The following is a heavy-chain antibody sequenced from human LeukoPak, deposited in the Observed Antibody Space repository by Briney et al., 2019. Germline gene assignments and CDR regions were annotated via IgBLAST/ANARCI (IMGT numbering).Heavy chain of an antibody. V-gene: IGHV3-21*01. CDR2: ISSSSSYI. Sequence: PGGSLRLSCAVSGFTFSSYSMNWVRQAPGKGLEWVSSISSSSSYIYYADSVKGRFTISRDNAKNSLYLEMNSLRAEDTAVYYCARAYCSGGSCYPFDYWGQGTLATVSS. CDR1: GFTFSSYS. D-gene: IGHD2-15*01. CDR3: ARAYCSGGSCYPFDY. J-gene: IGHJ4*02.